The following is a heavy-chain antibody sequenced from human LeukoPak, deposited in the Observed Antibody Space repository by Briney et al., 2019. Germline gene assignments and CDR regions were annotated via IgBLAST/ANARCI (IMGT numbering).Heavy chain of an antibody. D-gene: IGHD4-17*01. V-gene: IGHV1-2*02. J-gene: IGHJ4*02. Sequence: ASVKVSCKASGYTFTGYYMHWVRQAPGQGLEWMGWINPNSGSTNYAQKFQGRVTMTRDTSISTAYMELSRLRSDDTAVYYCARVLYGDYGDYWGQGTLVTVSS. CDR1: GYTFTGYY. CDR2: INPNSGST. CDR3: ARVLYGDYGDY.